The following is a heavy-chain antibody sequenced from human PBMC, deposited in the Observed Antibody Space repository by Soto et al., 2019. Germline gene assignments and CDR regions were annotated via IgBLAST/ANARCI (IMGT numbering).Heavy chain of an antibody. V-gene: IGHV4-39*01. CDR1: GGSISSSSYY. D-gene: IGHD6-19*01. Sequence: QLQLQESGPGLVKPSETLSLTCTVSGGSISSSSYYWGWIRQPPGKGLEWIGSIYYSGSTYYNPSLKSRLTISVDTSKNQFSLKLSSVTAADTAVYYCARPGIAVAGTDYYYGMDVWGQGTTVTVSS. CDR2: IYYSGST. J-gene: IGHJ6*02. CDR3: ARPGIAVAGTDYYYGMDV.